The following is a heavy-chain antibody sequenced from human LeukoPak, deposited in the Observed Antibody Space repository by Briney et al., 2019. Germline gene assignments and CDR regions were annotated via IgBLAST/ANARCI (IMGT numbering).Heavy chain of an antibody. CDR3: ARLGGEGRWLQFINWFDP. CDR1: GYSFTSYW. CDR2: IYPADSDT. V-gene: IGHV5-51*01. Sequence: GASLKISCKGSGYSFTSYWIGWVRQMPGKGLEWMGIIYPADSDTRYSPSFQGQVTISADKSISTSYLQWSSLKASDTAMYYCARLGGEGRWLQFINWFDPWGQGTLVTVSS. J-gene: IGHJ5*02. D-gene: IGHD5-24*01.